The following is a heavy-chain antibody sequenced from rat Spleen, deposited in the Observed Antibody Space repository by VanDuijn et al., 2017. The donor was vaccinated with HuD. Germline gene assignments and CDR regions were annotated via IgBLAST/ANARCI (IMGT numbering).Heavy chain of an antibody. J-gene: IGHJ2*01. D-gene: IGHD1-12*02. V-gene: IGHV2S75*01. CDR2: IWGDGNT. CDR1: GFSLTNYG. Sequence: QVQLKESGPVLVQASETLSLTCTVSGFSLTNYGVIWVRQSPGKGLEWMGIIWGDGNTDYNSALKSRLSINRDTSKSQVFLKMNSLQTDDTAIYYCTREGYYDGTYYPYYFDYWGQGVMVTVSS. CDR3: TREGYYDGTYYPYYFDY.